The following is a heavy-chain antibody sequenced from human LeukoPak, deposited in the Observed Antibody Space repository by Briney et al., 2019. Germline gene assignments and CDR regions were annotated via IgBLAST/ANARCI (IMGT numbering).Heavy chain of an antibody. CDR2: IRYDGNNL. CDR3: AKDNPLDY. V-gene: IGHV3-30*02. CDR1: GFTFSNYA. D-gene: IGHD1-14*01. J-gene: IGHJ4*02. Sequence: GGSLRLSCAASGFTFSNYALHWVRQAPGKGLEWVAFIRYDGNNLLYADSVKGRFTISRDNSKNTLYLHIKSLRAEDTAVYYCAKDNPLDYWGQGTLVIVSS.